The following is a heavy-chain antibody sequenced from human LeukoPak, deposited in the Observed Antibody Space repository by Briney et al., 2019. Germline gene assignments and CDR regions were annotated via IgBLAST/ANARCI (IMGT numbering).Heavy chain of an antibody. D-gene: IGHD4-11*01. CDR2: ISSNGGST. CDR1: GFTFSSYA. CDR3: ARGGRLYYYYYGMDV. J-gene: IGHJ6*02. V-gene: IGHV3-64*01. Sequence: TGGSLRLSCAASGFTFSSYAMHWVRQAPGKGLEYVSAISSNGGSTYYANSVKGRFTISRDNSKNTLYLQMGSLRAEDMAVYYCARGGRLYYYYYGMDVWGQGTTVTVSS.